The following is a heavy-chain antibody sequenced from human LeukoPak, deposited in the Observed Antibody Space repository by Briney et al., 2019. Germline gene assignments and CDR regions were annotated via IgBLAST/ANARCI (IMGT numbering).Heavy chain of an antibody. CDR3: ARDHRAKRWPQFDY. CDR2: IIPIFGTA. CDR1: GGTFSSYA. D-gene: IGHD5-24*01. V-gene: IGHV1-69*05. Sequence: ASVKVSCKASGGTFSSYAISWVRQAPGQGLEWMGGIIPIFGTANYAQKFQGRVTITTDESTSTAYMELSSLRSEDTAVYYCARDHRAKRWPQFDYWGQGTLVTVSS. J-gene: IGHJ4*02.